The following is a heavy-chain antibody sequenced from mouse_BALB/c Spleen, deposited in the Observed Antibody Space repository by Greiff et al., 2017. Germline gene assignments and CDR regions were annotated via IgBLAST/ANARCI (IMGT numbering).Heavy chain of an antibody. J-gene: IGHJ3*01. CDR1: GFSLTSYG. Sequence: QVQLQQSGPSLVQPSQSLSMTCTVSGFSLTSYGVHWVRQSPGKGLEWLGVIWRGGSTDYNAAFMSRLSITKDNSKSQVFFKMNSLQADDTAIYYCAKGDYDVGTFAYWGQGTLVTVSA. CDR3: AKGDYDVGTFAY. V-gene: IGHV2-5-1*01. CDR2: IWRGGST. D-gene: IGHD2-4*01.